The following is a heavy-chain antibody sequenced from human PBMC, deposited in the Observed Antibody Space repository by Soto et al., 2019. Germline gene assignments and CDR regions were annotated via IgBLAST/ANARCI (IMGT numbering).Heavy chain of an antibody. CDR3: AKQGHYYYFDY. CDR2: ISTTGSDS. D-gene: IGHD1-26*01. Sequence: EVQLLQSGGGLAKPGGSLRLSCAASGLTFTTYGMSWVRQAPGKGLEWVSTISTTGSDSYYADSVKGRFTVSRDNSMNTLFLDMNSLRAEDTATYYCAKQGHYYYFDYWGRGTLVTVSS. CDR1: GLTFTTYG. J-gene: IGHJ4*02. V-gene: IGHV3-23*01.